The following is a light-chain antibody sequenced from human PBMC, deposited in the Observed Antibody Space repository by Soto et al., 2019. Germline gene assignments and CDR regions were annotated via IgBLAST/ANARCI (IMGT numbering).Light chain of an antibody. CDR2: AAS. V-gene: IGKV1-39*01. CDR1: QSISTF. J-gene: IGKJ2*01. Sequence: DIQMTQSPSSLSASVGDRVTITCRASQSISTFLNWYQQKPGKAPKVLIYAASSLQSEVPSRFSGSGSGTDFTLTISSLQPEDFATYYCQHSSSTSSYTFGQGTKVDIK. CDR3: QHSSSTSSYT.